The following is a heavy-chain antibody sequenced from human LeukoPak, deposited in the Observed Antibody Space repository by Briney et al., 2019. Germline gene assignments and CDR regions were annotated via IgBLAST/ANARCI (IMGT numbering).Heavy chain of an antibody. CDR1: GFTFDDYA. J-gene: IGHJ6*03. CDR2: ISWNSGII. V-gene: IGHV3-9*01. CDR3: TKDSHYGSGSYYHGHMDV. D-gene: IGHD3-10*01. Sequence: GRSLRLSCAASGFTFDDYAMHWVRQAPGKGLEWVSSISWNSGIIGYADSVKGRFTVSRDNAKNSLYLQMNSLTTEDTALYYCTKDSHYGSGSYYHGHMDVWGKGTTVIVSS.